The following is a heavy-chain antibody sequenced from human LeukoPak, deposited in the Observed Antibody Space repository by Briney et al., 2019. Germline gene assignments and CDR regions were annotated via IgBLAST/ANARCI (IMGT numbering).Heavy chain of an antibody. V-gene: IGHV7-4-1*02. CDR2: INTNTGNP. J-gene: IGHJ4*02. CDR1: GYTFTSYA. D-gene: IGHD2-15*01. CDR3: ARYCSGGSCLLSGFDY. Sequence: ASVKFSCKASGYTFTSYAMIWVRQAPGQGLEWMGWINTNTGNPTYAQGFTGRFVFSLDTSVSTAYLQISSLKAEDTAVYYCARYCSGGSCLLSGFDYWGQGTLVTVSS.